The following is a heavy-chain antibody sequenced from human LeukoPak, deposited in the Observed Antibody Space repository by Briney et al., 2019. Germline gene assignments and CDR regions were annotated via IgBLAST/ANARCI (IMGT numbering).Heavy chain of an antibody. CDR2: ISYDGSNK. Sequence: GRSLRLSCAASGFTFSSYAMHWVRQAPGKGLEWVAVISYDGSNKYYADSVKGRFTISRDNSKNTLYLQMNSLRAEDTAVYYCAKGGGYGDYVNWFDPWGQETLVTVSS. CDR3: AKGGGYGDYVNWFDP. D-gene: IGHD4-17*01. J-gene: IGHJ5*02. CDR1: GFTFSSYA. V-gene: IGHV3-30-3*01.